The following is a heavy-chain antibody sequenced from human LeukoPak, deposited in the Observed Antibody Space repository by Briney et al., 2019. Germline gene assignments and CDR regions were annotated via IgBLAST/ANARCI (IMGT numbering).Heavy chain of an antibody. CDR1: GYTFTGYY. V-gene: IGHV1-24*01. Sequence: ASVKVSCKASGYTFTGYYMHWVRQAPGKGLEWMGGFDPEDGETIYAQKFQGRVTMTEDTSTDTAYMELSSLRSEDTAVYYCATQEPRYCSSTSCYRVWDYWGQGTLVTVSS. D-gene: IGHD2-2*02. CDR3: ATQEPRYCSSTSCYRVWDY. CDR2: FDPEDGET. J-gene: IGHJ4*02.